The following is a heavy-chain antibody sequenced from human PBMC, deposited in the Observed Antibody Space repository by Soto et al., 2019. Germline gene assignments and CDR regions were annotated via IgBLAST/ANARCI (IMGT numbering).Heavy chain of an antibody. V-gene: IGHV4-59*01. Sequence: SETLSLTCTVSGGSISSDYWNWIRQSPGKGLEWIGNTYYSGSTNYSPSLKSRVTMSVDTSKNQFFLRLSSVTAADSAVYYCARLPGEYYGLDVWGQGTTVTVSS. CDR1: GGSISSDY. CDR2: TYYSGST. CDR3: ARLPGEYYGLDV. J-gene: IGHJ6*02. D-gene: IGHD3-16*01.